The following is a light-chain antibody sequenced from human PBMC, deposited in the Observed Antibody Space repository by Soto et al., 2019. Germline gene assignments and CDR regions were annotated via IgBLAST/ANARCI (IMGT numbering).Light chain of an antibody. CDR2: EAS. J-gene: IGKJ1*01. CDR1: QGISSW. Sequence: DIQMTQSTSSVSASVGDRVTITCRASQGISSWLAWYQQKPGRAPKLLIYEASGLESGVPSRFSGSGSGTEFTLTISSLQPDHFATYYCQQYNSYSRTFGQGTKVDIK. CDR3: QQYNSYSRT. V-gene: IGKV1-5*03.